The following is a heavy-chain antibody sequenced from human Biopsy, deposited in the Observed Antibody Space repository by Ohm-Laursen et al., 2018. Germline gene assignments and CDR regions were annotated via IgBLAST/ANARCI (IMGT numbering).Heavy chain of an antibody. V-gene: IGHV3-9*01. CDR3: ARAYPPPGRRLVVVAGDFDS. Sequence: SLRLSCAAFGFIFDDYAMHWVRQAPGKGLEWVSGISWDSGRIDYADSVKGRFTIPRDNAKNSLYLQMNSLRAEDTAVYYCARAYPPPGRRLVVVAGDFDSWGQGILVTVSS. CDR2: ISWDSGRI. CDR1: GFIFDDYA. D-gene: IGHD2-15*01. J-gene: IGHJ4*02.